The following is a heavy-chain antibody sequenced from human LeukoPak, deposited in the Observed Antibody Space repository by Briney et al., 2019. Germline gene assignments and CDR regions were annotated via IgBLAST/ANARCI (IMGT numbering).Heavy chain of an antibody. CDR3: ARGGYSDSSTYPPGKV. D-gene: IGHD3-22*01. CDR1: GFTFSNYW. V-gene: IGHV3-74*01. J-gene: IGHJ4*02. CDR2: INSDGSTT. Sequence: GGSLRLSCAAPGFTFSNYWMHWVRQAPGKGLVWVSRINSDGSTTNYADSVKGRFTISRDNAKNTLYLQMSSLRAEDTAVYYCARGGYSDSSTYPPGKVWGQGTLVTVSS.